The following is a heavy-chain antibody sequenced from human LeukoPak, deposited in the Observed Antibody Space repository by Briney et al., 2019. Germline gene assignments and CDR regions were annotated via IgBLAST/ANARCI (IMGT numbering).Heavy chain of an antibody. V-gene: IGHV4-34*01. CDR1: GGSFSGYY. CDR3: AGSGWYGDY. Sequence: SETLSLTCAVYGGSFSGYYWSWIRQPPGKGLECIGKINHSRSTYYNPSLKSRVTISVDTSKNQFSLKLSSVTAADTAVYYCAGSGWYGDYWGQGTLVTVSS. CDR2: INHSRST. D-gene: IGHD6-19*01. J-gene: IGHJ4*02.